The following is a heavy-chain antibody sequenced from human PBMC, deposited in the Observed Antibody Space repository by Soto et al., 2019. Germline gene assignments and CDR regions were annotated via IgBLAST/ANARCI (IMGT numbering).Heavy chain of an antibody. CDR2: ISYDGSNK. Sequence: GGSLRLSCAASGFTFSSYGMHWVRQAPGKGLEWVAVISYDGSNKYYADSVKGRFTISRDNSKNTLYLQMNSLRAEDTAVYYCARAPKVPHACDDFDVWGQGTMVTVSS. J-gene: IGHJ3*01. V-gene: IGHV3-30*03. CDR3: ARAPKVPHACDDFDV. CDR1: GFTFSSYG.